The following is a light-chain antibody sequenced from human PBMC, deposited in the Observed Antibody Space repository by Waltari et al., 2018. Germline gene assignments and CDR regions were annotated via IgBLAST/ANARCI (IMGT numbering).Light chain of an antibody. CDR1: QSLVYRDGNSF. CDR2: GVS. V-gene: IGKV2-30*01. Sequence: DVVMTQSPLSLAVTLGQPASISCRASQSLVYRDGNSFLVWFHQRPGQSPRRLLYGVSNRDSWVPDRFSGSGSGTEFTLRIAGVEAEDVRIYYCMQGTHWPRTFGQGTKVEIK. J-gene: IGKJ1*01. CDR3: MQGTHWPRT.